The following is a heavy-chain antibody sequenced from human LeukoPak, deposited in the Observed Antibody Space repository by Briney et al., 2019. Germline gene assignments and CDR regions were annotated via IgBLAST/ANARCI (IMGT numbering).Heavy chain of an antibody. V-gene: IGHV1-18*01. CDR1: GYSLITYG. J-gene: IGHJ6*03. D-gene: IGHD4-11*01. CDR3: AREGQFYYMDV. CDR2: ISAYNGNT. Sequence: ASVNVSCKASGYSLITYGISWVRQAPGQGLEWMGWISAYNGNTNYAQKFQGRVTMTTDTSTSTAYMELRSLRSDDTAVYYCAREGQFYYMDVWGKGTTVTVSS.